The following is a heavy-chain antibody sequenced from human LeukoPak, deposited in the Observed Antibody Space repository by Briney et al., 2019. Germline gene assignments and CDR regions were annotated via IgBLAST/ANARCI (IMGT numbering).Heavy chain of an antibody. CDR3: AKMDMIRFGGYQPFDS. V-gene: IGHV3-23*01. Sequence: QPGGSLRLSCAASGFTFSTCAISWVRQAPGKGLEWVSTISGSDGYTYYADSVKGRFTISRDNSKNTLYLQMNSLRVEDAAVYYCAKMDMIRFGGYQPFDSWGQGTPITVSS. J-gene: IGHJ4*02. CDR1: GFTFSTCA. CDR2: ISGSDGYT. D-gene: IGHD3-16*01.